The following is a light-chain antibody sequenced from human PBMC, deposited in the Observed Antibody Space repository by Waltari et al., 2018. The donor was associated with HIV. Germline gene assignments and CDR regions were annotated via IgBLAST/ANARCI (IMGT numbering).Light chain of an antibody. V-gene: IGLV2-11*01. Sequence: SALTQPRSVSGSPGQSVTIPCSATSTAVGGYTFLSWYQQHSGKAPKLVIFDVTKRPSGVPDRFSGSKSGNTASLTVSGLQAEDEADYFCCSYAGSFTLLFGGGTNLAVL. J-gene: IGLJ3*02. CDR2: DVT. CDR1: STAVGGYTF. CDR3: CSYAGSFTLL.